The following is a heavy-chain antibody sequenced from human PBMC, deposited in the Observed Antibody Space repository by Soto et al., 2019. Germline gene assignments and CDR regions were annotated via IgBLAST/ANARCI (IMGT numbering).Heavy chain of an antibody. J-gene: IGHJ4*02. Sequence: QVQLQESGPGLVKPSQTLSLTCTVSGGSMTSGDYYWSWIRQPPGKGLEWIGYIFHSGHTYYNPSLKSRVTISVETSKNQFSLKLSSVTGADTAVYYCASEESSAWSIDYWGQGTLVTVSS. CDR2: IFHSGHT. V-gene: IGHV4-30-4*01. D-gene: IGHD3-22*01. CDR3: ASEESSAWSIDY. CDR1: GGSMTSGDYY.